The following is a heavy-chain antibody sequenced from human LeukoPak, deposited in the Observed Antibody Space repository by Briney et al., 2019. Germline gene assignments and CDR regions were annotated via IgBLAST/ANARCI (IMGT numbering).Heavy chain of an antibody. CDR3: ARAGSSSWSPGSYYYYMDV. V-gene: IGHV1-69*05. J-gene: IGHJ6*03. CDR2: IIPIFGTA. D-gene: IGHD6-13*01. CDR1: GGTFSSYA. Sequence: SVKVSCKASGGTFSSYAISWVRHAPGQGLEWMGGIIPIFGTANYAQKFQGRVTITTDESTSTVYMELSSLRSEDTAVYYCARAGSSSWSPGSYYYYMDVWGKGTTVTVSS.